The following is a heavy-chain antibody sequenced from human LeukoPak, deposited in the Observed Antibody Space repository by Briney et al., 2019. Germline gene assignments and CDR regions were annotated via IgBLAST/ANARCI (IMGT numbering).Heavy chain of an antibody. CDR3: ARGHSLGPGIAARDSRLYY. CDR2: INPNSGGT. CDR1: GYTFTGYY. D-gene: IGHD6-6*01. V-gene: IGHV1-2*06. Sequence: ASVKVSCKASGYTFTGYYMHWVRQAPGQGLEWRGRINPNSGGTNYAQKFQGRVTMTRDTSISTAYMELSRLRSDDTAVYYCARGHSLGPGIAARDSRLYYWGQGTLVTVSS. J-gene: IGHJ4*02.